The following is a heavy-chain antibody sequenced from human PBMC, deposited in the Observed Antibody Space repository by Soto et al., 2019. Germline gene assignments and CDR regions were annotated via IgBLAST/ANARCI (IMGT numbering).Heavy chain of an antibody. D-gene: IGHD3-3*01. CDR3: ARDYDFGSGYYGWFDP. Sequence: QVQLVQSGAEVKKPGSSVKVSCKASGGTFSSYAISWVRQAPGQGLEWMGGIIPIFGTANYAQKFQGRVTITTDESTSTAYMKLSSLTSDDTAVYYCARDYDFGSGYYGWFDPWGQRTLVTVSS. J-gene: IGHJ5*02. CDR1: GGTFSSYA. V-gene: IGHV1-69*01. CDR2: IIPIFGTA.